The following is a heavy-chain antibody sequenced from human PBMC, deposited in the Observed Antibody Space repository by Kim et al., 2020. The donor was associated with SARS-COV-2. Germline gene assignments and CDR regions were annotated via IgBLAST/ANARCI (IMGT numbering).Heavy chain of an antibody. V-gene: IGHV3-23*01. CDR3: AKDVSRITICGVVTRGGMDV. CDR1: GFTFSSYA. Sequence: GGSLRLSCAASGFTFSSYAMSWVRQAPGKGLEWVSAISGSGGSTYYADSVKGRFTISRDNSKNTLYLQMNSLRAEDTAVYYCAKDVSRITICGVVTRGGMDVWGQGTTVTVSS. D-gene: IGHD3-3*01. CDR2: ISGSGGST. J-gene: IGHJ6*02.